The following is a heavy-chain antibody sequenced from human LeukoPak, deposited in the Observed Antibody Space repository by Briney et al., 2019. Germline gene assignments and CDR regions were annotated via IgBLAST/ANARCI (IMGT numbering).Heavy chain of an antibody. J-gene: IGHJ3*02. CDR3: ARDRDGYTFDI. CDR2: ITSSSSYI. V-gene: IGHV3-21*01. D-gene: IGHD5-24*01. Sequence: PGGSLRLSCAASGFTFSTYSMNWVRQAPGKGVEWVSSITSSSSYIYYADSVKGRFTISRDNAQNSLYLQMHSLRGEDTAVYYCARDRDGYTFDIWGQGTMVTVSS. CDR1: GFTFSTYS.